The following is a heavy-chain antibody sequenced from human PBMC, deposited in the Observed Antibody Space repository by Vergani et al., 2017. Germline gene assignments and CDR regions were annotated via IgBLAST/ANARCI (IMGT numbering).Heavy chain of an antibody. CDR3: ARAVRGIVATQDNWFDP. CDR1: GFTFSSYA. CDR2: ISYDGSNK. J-gene: IGHJ5*02. D-gene: IGHD3-22*01. V-gene: IGHV3-30-3*01. Sequence: QVQLVESGGGVVQPGRSLRLSCAASGFTFSSYAMHWVRQAPGKGLEWVAVISYDGSNKYYADSVKGRCTISRDNSKNTLYLQMNSLRAEDTAVYYCARAVRGIVATQDNWFDPWGQGTLVTVSS.